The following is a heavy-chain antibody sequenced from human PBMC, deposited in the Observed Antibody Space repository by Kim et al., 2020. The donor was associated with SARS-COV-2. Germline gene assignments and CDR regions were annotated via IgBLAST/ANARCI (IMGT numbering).Heavy chain of an antibody. CDR3: ARRGDKDQSKLLDY. CDR2: LHPSGNT. J-gene: IGHJ4*02. CDR1: GFTFSNYP. Sequence: GGSLRLSCAASGFTFSNYPMTWVRQAPGKGLEWISVLHPSGNTFYADSVKGRFIISRDISKSTLYLQMNSLTAEDTAVYYCARRGDKDQSKLLDYWGQGTLVTVPS. D-gene: IGHD3-10*01. V-gene: IGHV3-23*05.